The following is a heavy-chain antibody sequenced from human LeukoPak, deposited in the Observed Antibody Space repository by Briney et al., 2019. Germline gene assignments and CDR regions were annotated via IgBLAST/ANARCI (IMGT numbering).Heavy chain of an antibody. CDR2: ISGSGGST. CDR3: ARVLSGRGSLYDYYYYMDV. J-gene: IGHJ6*03. Sequence: GGSLRLSCAASGFTFSSYAMSWVRQAPGKGLEWVPAISGSGGSTYYADSVKGRFTISRDNSKNTLYLQMNSLRAEDTAVYYCARVLSGRGSLYDYYYYMDVWGKGTTVTISS. V-gene: IGHV3-23*01. D-gene: IGHD3-10*01. CDR1: GFTFSSYA.